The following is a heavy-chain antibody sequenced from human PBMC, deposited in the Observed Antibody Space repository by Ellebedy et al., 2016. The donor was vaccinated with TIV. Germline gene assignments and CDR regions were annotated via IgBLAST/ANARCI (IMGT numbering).Heavy chain of an antibody. D-gene: IGHD3-22*01. CDR3: ATQGVIRDPDAFDI. V-gene: IGHV4-61*02. J-gene: IGHJ3*02. Sequence: SETLSLXXTVSGGSFTGSSRTYWSWIRQPAGKPLEHIGRVYIGGSTNYSPSLKSRVTISVDTSKKQFSLKLNSVTAADTAVYYCATQGVIRDPDAFDIWGQGTMVTVSS. CDR1: GGSFTGSSRTY. CDR2: VYIGGST.